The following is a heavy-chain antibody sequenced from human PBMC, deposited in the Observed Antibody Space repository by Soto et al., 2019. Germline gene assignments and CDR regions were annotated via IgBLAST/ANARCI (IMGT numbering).Heavy chain of an antibody. D-gene: IGHD2-21*02. CDR2: MSPNSGAT. CDR3: ARDSGVTVSDFDI. Sequence: ASVKVSCKASGYTFTTYDINWVRQATGQGLEWLGWMSPNSGATGYAQKFQGRVTMTRDTSMTTAYMELSNLRSEDTAVYYCARDSGVTVSDFDIWGQGTMVTVSS. J-gene: IGHJ3*02. V-gene: IGHV1-8*01. CDR1: GYTFTTYD.